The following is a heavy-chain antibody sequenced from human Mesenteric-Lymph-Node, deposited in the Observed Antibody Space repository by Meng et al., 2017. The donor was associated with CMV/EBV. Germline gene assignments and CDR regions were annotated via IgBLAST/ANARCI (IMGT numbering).Heavy chain of an antibody. V-gene: IGHV1-8*01. Sequence: ASVKVSCKASGYTFTSYYTNWVRQATGQGLEWMGWMNPNSGKTGYAQKFQGRVTMTRNTSISTAYMGLSSLRSEDTAVYYCARGRTWYMYDAFDIWGHGTMVTVSS. J-gene: IGHJ3*02. CDR3: ARGRTWYMYDAFDI. CDR1: GYTFTSYY. D-gene: IGHD1-14*01. CDR2: MNPNSGKT.